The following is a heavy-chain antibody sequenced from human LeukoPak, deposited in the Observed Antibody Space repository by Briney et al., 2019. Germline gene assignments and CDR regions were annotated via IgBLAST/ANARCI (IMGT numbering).Heavy chain of an antibody. Sequence: GGSLRLSCAASGFTFSSYAMSWVRQAPGKGLEWVSAISGSGGSTYYADSVKGRFTISRDNSKNTLYLQMNSLRAEDTAVYYCAKGQGIAAAGTDGPDYWGQGTLVTVSS. V-gene: IGHV3-23*01. D-gene: IGHD6-13*01. CDR2: ISGSGGST. CDR3: AKGQGIAAAGTDGPDY. CDR1: GFTFSSYA. J-gene: IGHJ4*02.